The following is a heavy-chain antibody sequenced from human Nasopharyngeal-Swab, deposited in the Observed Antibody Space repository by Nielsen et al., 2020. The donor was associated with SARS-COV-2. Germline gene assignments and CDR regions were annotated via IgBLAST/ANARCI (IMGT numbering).Heavy chain of an antibody. CDR1: GYSFTSYW. Sequence: KVSCKGSGYSFTSYWIGWVRQMPGKGLEWMGIIYPGDSDTRYSPSFQGQVTISADKSISTAYLQWSSLKASDTAMYYCARRTVAYCGGDCYSVAFDIWGQGTMVT. CDR2: IYPGDSDT. J-gene: IGHJ3*02. CDR3: ARRTVAYCGGDCYSVAFDI. V-gene: IGHV5-51*01. D-gene: IGHD2-21*01.